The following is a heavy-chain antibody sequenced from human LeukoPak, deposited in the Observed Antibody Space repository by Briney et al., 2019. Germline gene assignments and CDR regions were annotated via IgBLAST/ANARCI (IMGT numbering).Heavy chain of an antibody. CDR1: GYTFIGYY. CDR2: INPNSGGT. J-gene: IGHJ4*02. Sequence: ASVKVSCKASGYTFIGYYIHWVRQAPGQGLEWMGWINPNSGGTNYAQKFQGRVTMTRDTSISTAYVELSRLRSDDTAVYYCARGTSTTVHFDYWGQGTLVTVSS. D-gene: IGHD3-10*01. CDR3: ARGTSTTVHFDY. V-gene: IGHV1-2*02.